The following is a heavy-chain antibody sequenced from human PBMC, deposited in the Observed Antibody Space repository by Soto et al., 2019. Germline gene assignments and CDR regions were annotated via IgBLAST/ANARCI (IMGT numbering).Heavy chain of an antibody. CDR1: GGSISSGGYY. V-gene: IGHV4-31*03. CDR2: IYYSGST. CDR3: ARESNDFWSGNGFDY. J-gene: IGHJ4*02. D-gene: IGHD3-3*01. Sequence: PSETLSLTCTVSGGSISSGGYYWSWIRQHPGKGLEWIGYIYYSGSTYYNPSLKSRVTISVDTSKNQFSLKLSSVTAADTAVYYCARESNDFWSGNGFDYWGQGTLVTVS.